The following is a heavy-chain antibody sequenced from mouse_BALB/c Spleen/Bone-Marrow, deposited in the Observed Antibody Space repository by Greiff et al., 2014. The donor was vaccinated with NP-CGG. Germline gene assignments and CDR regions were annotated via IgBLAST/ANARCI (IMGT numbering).Heavy chain of an antibody. J-gene: IGHJ2*01. CDR3: ARYDYDVGYFDY. Sequence: EVQLQESGPSLVKPSQSLSLTCTVTGYSITSDYAWNWIRQFPGNKLEWMGYISYSGSTSYNPSLKSRISITRDTSKNQFFLQLNSVTTEDTATYYCARYDYDVGYFDYWGQGTTLTVSS. D-gene: IGHD2-4*01. CDR1: GYSITSDYA. CDR2: ISYSGST. V-gene: IGHV3-2*02.